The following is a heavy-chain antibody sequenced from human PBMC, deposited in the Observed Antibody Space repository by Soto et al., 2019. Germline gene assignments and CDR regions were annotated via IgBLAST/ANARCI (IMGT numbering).Heavy chain of an antibody. V-gene: IGHV1-46*01. CDR2: INPSGGST. D-gene: IGHD5-18*01. CDR1: GYTFTSYY. J-gene: IGHJ6*02. CDR3: ARGGTAMVTGYYYYYGMDV. Sequence: ASVKVSCKASGYTFTSYYMHWVRQAPGQGLEWMGIINPSGGSTSYAQKFQGRVTMTRDTSTSTVYMELSSLRSEDTAVYYCARGGTAMVTGYYYYYGMDVWGQGTTVTAP.